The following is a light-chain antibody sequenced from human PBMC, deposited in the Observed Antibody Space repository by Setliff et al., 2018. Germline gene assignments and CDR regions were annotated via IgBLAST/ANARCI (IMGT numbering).Light chain of an antibody. Sequence: QSVLTQPPSVSAAPGQKVTISCTGTSSDVGSYNLVSWYQQHPGKAPKLMIYEVSKRPSGVSNRFSGSKSGNTASLTISGLQAEDEADYYCCSYAGSPYVFGTGTKVTVL. CDR1: SSDVGSYNL. V-gene: IGLV2-23*02. J-gene: IGLJ1*01. CDR3: CSYAGSPYV. CDR2: EVS.